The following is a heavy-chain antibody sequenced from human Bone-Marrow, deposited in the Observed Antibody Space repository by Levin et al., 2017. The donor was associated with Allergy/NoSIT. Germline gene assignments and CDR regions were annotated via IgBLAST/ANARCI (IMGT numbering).Heavy chain of an antibody. V-gene: IGHV3-7*03. CDR3: ARDHLDDGSGSEFDN. CDR2: MSQDGSGK. D-gene: IGHD3-10*01. Sequence: GGSLRLSCAASGFTFSSYWMSWVRQAPGKGLEWVASMSQDGSGKNYVASVQGRFTVSRDNAKNSLYLQMNSLRAEDTAVYYCARDHLDDGSGSEFDNWGQGTLVTVSS. CDR1: GFTFSSYW. J-gene: IGHJ5*02.